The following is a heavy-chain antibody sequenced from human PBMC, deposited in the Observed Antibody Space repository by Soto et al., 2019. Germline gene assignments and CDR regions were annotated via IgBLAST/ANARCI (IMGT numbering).Heavy chain of an antibody. CDR3: AREGVGFGARLHRHYFDY. D-gene: IGHD3-10*01. J-gene: IGHJ4*02. CDR1: GGTFSSYT. CDR2: IIPILGIA. V-gene: IGHV1-69*08. Sequence: QVQLVQSGAEVKKPGSSVKVSCKASGGTFSSYTISWVRQAPGQGLEWMGRIIPILGIANYAQKFQGRVTITEDKSTSTAYLELSSLSSEDTAVYYCAREGVGFGARLHRHYFDYWGQGTLVTVSS.